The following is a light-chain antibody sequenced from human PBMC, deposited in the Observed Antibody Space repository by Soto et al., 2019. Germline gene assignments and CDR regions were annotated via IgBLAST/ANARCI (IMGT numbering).Light chain of an antibody. CDR1: QGISSY. J-gene: IGKJ4*01. CDR3: QQSYSTPLT. CDR2: DAS. Sequence: IHFSQSPSSLAASVGDRVTITCRASQGISSYLGWYQQKPGKAPNLLIYDASTLHSGVPSRFSGSGSGTDFTLTISSLQPEDFATYYCQQSYSTPLTFGGGTKVDI. V-gene: IGKV1-39*01.